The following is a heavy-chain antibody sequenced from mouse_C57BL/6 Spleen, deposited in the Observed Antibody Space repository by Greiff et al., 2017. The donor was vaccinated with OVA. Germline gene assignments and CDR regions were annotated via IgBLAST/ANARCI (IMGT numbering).Heavy chain of an antibody. Sequence: QVQLQQSGAELVRPGTSVKLSCKASGYTFTSYWLHWVKQRPGQGLEWIGVIDPSDSYTNYNQKFKGKATLTVDTSSSTAYMQLSSLTSEDSAVYYCARRASYYSKAMGYWGQGTSVTFSS. CDR1: GYTFTSYW. D-gene: IGHD2-5*01. CDR3: ARRASYYSKAMGY. CDR2: IDPSDSYT. J-gene: IGHJ4*01. V-gene: IGHV1-59*01.